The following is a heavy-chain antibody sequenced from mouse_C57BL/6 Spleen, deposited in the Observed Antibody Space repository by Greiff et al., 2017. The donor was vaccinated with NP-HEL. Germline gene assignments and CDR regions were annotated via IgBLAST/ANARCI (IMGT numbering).Heavy chain of an antibody. Sequence: QVQLQQPGAELVMPGASVKLSCKASGYTFTSSWMHWVKQRPGQGLEWIGEIDPSDSYTNYNQKFKGKSTLTVDKSSSTAYMQLSSLTSEDSAVYYCARYGLYGNFYYFDYWGQGTTLTVSS. J-gene: IGHJ2*01. CDR1: GYTFTSSW. CDR2: IDPSDSYT. D-gene: IGHD2-1*01. CDR3: ARYGLYGNFYYFDY. V-gene: IGHV1-69*01.